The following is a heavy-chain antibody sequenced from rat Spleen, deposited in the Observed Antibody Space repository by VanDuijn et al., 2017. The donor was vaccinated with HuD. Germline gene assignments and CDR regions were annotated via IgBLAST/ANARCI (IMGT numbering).Heavy chain of an antibody. Sequence: EVQLVESGGGLVQPGRSLKLSCAASGFTFSNYGMAWVRQAPTKGLEWVATISYDGSSTYYRDSVKGRFTISRDNAKSTLYLQRDSLRSEDTATYYGARQGYGGPGDFDYWGQGVMVTVSS. CDR1: GFTFSNYG. J-gene: IGHJ2*01. CDR2: ISYDGSST. CDR3: ARQGYGGPGDFDY. V-gene: IGHV5-29*01. D-gene: IGHD1-11*01.